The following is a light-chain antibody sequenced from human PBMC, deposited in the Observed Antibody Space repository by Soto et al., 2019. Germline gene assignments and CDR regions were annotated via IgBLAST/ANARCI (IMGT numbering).Light chain of an antibody. Sequence: DIQMTQSPSSLSASVGDRVTITCRASQSISSYLTWYQQKAGKAPKLLIYAASSLQSEVPSRFRGSVTETDFTLTISRLQPEDFATYYCQQSYSTPFTFGPGTKVDIK. CDR1: QSISSY. V-gene: IGKV1-39*01. J-gene: IGKJ3*01. CDR3: QQSYSTPFT. CDR2: AAS.